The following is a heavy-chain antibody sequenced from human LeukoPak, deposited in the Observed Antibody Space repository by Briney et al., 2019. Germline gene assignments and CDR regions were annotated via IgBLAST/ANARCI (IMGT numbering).Heavy chain of an antibody. V-gene: IGHV1-18*01. Sequence: ASVKVSCKASGYTFSSYGISWMRQAPGQGLEWMGWSSTYTAKTNYAQKFQGRVTMTTDTSTTTAYMELRSLRSDDTAVYYCARDLDIVVVPAAMEGGFDPWGQGTLVTVSS. CDR2: SSTYTAKT. CDR3: ARDLDIVVVPAAMEGGFDP. J-gene: IGHJ5*02. CDR1: GYTFSSYG. D-gene: IGHD2-2*01.